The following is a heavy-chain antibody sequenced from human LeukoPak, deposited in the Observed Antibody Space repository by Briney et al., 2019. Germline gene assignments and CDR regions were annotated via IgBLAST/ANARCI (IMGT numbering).Heavy chain of an antibody. CDR3: ARDSVAYYGSGSYHNWFDP. J-gene: IGHJ5*02. V-gene: IGHV1-2*04. D-gene: IGHD3-10*01. Sequence: GESLKISCKASGYTFTGYYMHWVRQAPGQGLEWMGWINPNSGGTNYAQKFQGWVTMTRDTSISTAYMELSRLRSDDTAVYYCARDSVAYYGSGSYHNWFDPWGQGTLVTVSS. CDR2: INPNSGGT. CDR1: GYTFTGYY.